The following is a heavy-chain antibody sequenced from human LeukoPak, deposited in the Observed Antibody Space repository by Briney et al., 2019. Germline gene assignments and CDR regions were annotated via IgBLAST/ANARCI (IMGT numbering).Heavy chain of an antibody. CDR2: IYYSGST. D-gene: IGHD3-3*01. Sequence: ASETLSLTCTVSGGSISSYYWSWIRQPPGKGLEWIGYIYYSGSTNYNPSLKSRVTISVDTSKNQFSLKLSSVTAADTVVYYCARVGITIFGVVINKDAFDIWGQGTMVTVSS. CDR3: ARVGITIFGVVINKDAFDI. CDR1: GGSISSYY. J-gene: IGHJ3*02. V-gene: IGHV4-59*01.